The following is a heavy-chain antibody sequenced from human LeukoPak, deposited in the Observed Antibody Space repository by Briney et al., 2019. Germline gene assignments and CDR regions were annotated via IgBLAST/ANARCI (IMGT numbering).Heavy chain of an antibody. D-gene: IGHD4-23*01. Sequence: ASVKVSCKASGGTFSSYAISWVRQAPGQGLEWMGRSNPNSGGTSYPRKFQGRVTMTTDTSINTAYLELSSLGSDDTAVYYCASGQGGNTPNWGQGTLVTVSS. CDR3: ASGQGGNTPN. CDR1: GGTFSSYA. CDR2: SNPNSGGT. V-gene: IGHV1-2*02. J-gene: IGHJ4*02.